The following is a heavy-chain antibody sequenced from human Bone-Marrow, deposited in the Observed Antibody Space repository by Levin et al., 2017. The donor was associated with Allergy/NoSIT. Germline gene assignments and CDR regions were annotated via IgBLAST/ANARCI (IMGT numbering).Heavy chain of an antibody. J-gene: IGHJ3*02. CDR1: GFTVSSNY. CDR2: IYSGGST. V-gene: IGHV3-53*01. Sequence: GGSLRLSCAASGFTVSSNYMSWVRQAPGKGLEWVSVIYSGGSTYYADSVKGRFTISRDNSKNTLYLQMNSLRAEDTAVYYCARAGTPYYYGSGHAPRDAFDIWGQGTMVTVSS. CDR3: ARAGTPYYYGSGHAPRDAFDI. D-gene: IGHD3-10*01.